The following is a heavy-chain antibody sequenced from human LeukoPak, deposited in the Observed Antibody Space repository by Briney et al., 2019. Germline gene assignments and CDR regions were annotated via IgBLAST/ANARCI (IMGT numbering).Heavy chain of an antibody. J-gene: IGHJ6*02. CDR1: GGSISSGGYY. CDR2: IYYSGST. V-gene: IGHV4-31*03. CDR3: ARLQTPGYCSGGSCYSVGGMDV. Sequence: SETLSLTCTVSGGSISSGGYYWSWIRQHPGKGLEWIGYIYYSGSTYYNPSLKSRVTISVDTSKNQFSLKLSSVTAADTAVYYCARLQTPGYCSGGSCYSVGGMDVWGQGTTVTVSS. D-gene: IGHD2-15*01.